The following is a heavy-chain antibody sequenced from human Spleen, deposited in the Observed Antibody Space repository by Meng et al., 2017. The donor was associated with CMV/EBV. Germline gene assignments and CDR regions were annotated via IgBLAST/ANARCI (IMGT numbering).Heavy chain of an antibody. Sequence: GESLKISCAASGFTFSAYAMNWVRQAPGKGLEWVSAISGSGGSTYYADSVKGRFTISRDNAKNSLYLQMNSLRAEDTAVYYCARALGAAECSWGQGTLVTVSS. D-gene: IGHD6-13*01. J-gene: IGHJ5*02. CDR2: ISGSGGST. CDR1: GFTFSAYA. CDR3: ARALGAAECS. V-gene: IGHV3-23*01.